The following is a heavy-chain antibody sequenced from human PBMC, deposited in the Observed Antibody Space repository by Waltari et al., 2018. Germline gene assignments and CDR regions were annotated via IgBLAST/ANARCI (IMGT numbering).Heavy chain of an antibody. CDR3: ARATQWDGVGAFDV. J-gene: IGHJ3*01. CDR2: LHNGDTA. V-gene: IGHV3-53*01. Sequence: EVQVVEAGGGLIQPGGSLSLSCVDSGFTVNSFFMTWVRQTPGKGLEWVSSLHNGDTAYYADSVKGRFTIYRDNSRNTLYLQMNGLRAEDTAEYYCARATQWDGVGAFDVWGQGTMVTVSS. CDR1: GFTVNSFF. D-gene: IGHD1-26*01.